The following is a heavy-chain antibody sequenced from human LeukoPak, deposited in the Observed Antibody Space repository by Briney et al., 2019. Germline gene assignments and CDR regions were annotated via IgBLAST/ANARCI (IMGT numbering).Heavy chain of an antibody. J-gene: IGHJ3*02. CDR2: IYTSGST. CDR3: ARSEWELLFGGGAFDI. V-gene: IGHV4-4*07. Sequence: PSETLSLTCTVSGGSISSYYWSWIRQPAGKGLEWIGRIYTSGSTNYNPSLKSRVTMSVDTSKNQFSLKLSSVTAADTAVYYCARSEWELLFGGGAFDIWGQGTMVTVSS. D-gene: IGHD1-26*01. CDR1: GGSISSYY.